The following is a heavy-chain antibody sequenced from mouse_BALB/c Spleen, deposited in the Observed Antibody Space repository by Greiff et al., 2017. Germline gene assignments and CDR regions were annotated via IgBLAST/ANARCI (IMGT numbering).Heavy chain of an antibody. CDR2: ISYDGSN. J-gene: IGHJ1*01. CDR3: DREHGYFDD. CDR1: GYSFTSGYY. Sequence: EVQLQQSGPGLVKPSQSLSLSCSVTGYSFTSGYYWYLIRQLPGNLLEWMGYISYDGSNNYNPSLKNRISIARDTSKNQLFLKLNAVTTEDTATYYGDREHGYFDDWGEGTTVTVSS. V-gene: IGHV3-6*02.